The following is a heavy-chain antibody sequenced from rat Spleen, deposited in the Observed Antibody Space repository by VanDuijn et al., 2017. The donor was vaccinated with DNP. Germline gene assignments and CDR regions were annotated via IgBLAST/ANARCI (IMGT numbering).Heavy chain of an antibody. D-gene: IGHD1-6*01. CDR3: ARFMYTTDYYYVEYYVMDA. J-gene: IGHJ4*01. V-gene: IGHV3-1*01. CDR1: GYSITSNY. Sequence: EVQLRESGPGLVKPSQSLSLTCSVTGYSITSNYWGWIRKFPGNKMEYIGHISYSGRTNYNPSLKSRISITRDTSKNQFFLQLNSVTTEDTATYYCARFMYTTDYYYVEYYVMDAWGQGTSVTVSS. CDR2: ISYSGRT.